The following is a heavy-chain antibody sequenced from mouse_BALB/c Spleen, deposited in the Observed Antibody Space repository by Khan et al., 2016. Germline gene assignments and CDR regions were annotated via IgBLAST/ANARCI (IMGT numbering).Heavy chain of an antibody. CDR2: IYPGDGDT. CDR3: ARRAARATGFAY. CDR1: GYTFTSYW. D-gene: IGHD3-1*01. V-gene: IGHV1-87*01. Sequence: QVQLQQSGAELARPGASVKLSCKASGYTFTSYWMQWVKQRPGQGLEWIGAIYPGDGDTRYTQKFKGKATLTADKSSSTAYMQLSSLASEDSAVXYGARRAARATGFAYWGQGTLVTVSA. J-gene: IGHJ3*01.